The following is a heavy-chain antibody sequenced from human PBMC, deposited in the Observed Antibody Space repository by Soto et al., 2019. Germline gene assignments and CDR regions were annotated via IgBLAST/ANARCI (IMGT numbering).Heavy chain of an antibody. V-gene: IGHV1-69*02. CDR1: GGTFSSYT. J-gene: IGHJ4*02. CDR3: ARALRGDSGYEPLDY. D-gene: IGHD5-12*01. Sequence: QVQLVQSGAEVKKPGSSVKVSCKASGGTFSSYTISWVRQAPGQGLEWMGRIIPILGIANYAQKFQGRVTITADKSTSTAYMELSSLRSEDTAVYYCARALRGDSGYEPLDYWGQGTLVTVSS. CDR2: IIPILGIA.